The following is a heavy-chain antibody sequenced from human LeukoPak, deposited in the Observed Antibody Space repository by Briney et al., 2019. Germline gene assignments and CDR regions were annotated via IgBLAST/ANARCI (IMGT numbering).Heavy chain of an antibody. CDR1: GFTFSSYE. J-gene: IGHJ4*02. D-gene: IGHD1-26*01. CDR2: ISSSGSII. V-gene: IGHV3-48*03. CDR3: ARDPVGATTPDC. Sequence: PGGSLRLSCAAAGFTFSSYEMNWVRQAPGQGLEWVSYISSSGSIIYYADFVKGRFTISRDNAKNSLYLQMNSLRAEDTAVYYRARDPVGATTPDCWGQGALVTVSS.